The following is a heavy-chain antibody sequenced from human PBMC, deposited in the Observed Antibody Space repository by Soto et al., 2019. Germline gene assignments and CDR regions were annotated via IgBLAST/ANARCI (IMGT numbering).Heavy chain of an antibody. D-gene: IGHD2-2*01. CDR2: ISYDGNNK. V-gene: IGHV3-30-3*01. CDR3: XRAMSTSSYYYYYGMDV. CDR1: GFTFSCYA. J-gene: IGHJ6*02. Sequence: HPGGSLRLACTASGFTFSCYAIHWVRQAPDKGLEWLTLISYDGNNKYYADSVKGRFTVSRDNSRNTLYLQMHSLGDEDTAVYYCXRAMSTSSYYYYYGMDVWGQGTTVTVSS.